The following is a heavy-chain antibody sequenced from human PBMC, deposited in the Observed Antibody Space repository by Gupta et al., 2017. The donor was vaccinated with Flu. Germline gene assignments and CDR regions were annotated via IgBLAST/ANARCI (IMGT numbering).Heavy chain of an antibody. CDR2: IYPGDSDT. J-gene: IGHJ5*02. V-gene: IGHV5-51*01. Sequence: EWMGIIYPGDSDTRYSPSFQGQVTISADKSISTAYLQWSSLKASDTAMYYCARIGEYCSGGSCYSGVSFFDPWGQGTLVTVSS. D-gene: IGHD2-15*01. CDR3: ARIGEYCSGGSCYSGVSFFDP.